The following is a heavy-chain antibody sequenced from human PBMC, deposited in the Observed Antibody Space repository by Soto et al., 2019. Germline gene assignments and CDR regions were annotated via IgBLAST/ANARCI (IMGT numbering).Heavy chain of an antibody. V-gene: IGHV1-18*01. D-gene: IGHD3-9*01. CDR3: ARDEGGYDILTGYYKAHHFDY. J-gene: IGHJ4*02. Sequence: QVHLEQSGAEVKKPGDSVKVSCKASGYTFTHFYITWVRQAPGQGLEWMGAISPHNFNTNFAQKFQGRVTLTTDTSTNTAYMELRSLTSDDTAVYYCARDEGGYDILTGYYKAHHFDYWGQGCLVTVSS. CDR2: ISPHNFNT. CDR1: GYTFTHFY.